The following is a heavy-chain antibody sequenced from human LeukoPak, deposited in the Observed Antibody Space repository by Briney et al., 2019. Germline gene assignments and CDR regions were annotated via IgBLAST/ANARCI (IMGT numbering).Heavy chain of an antibody. Sequence: GASVKVSCKASGYTFTDYDINWVRQATGQGLEWMGWMNPDSGNTGYTQKFQGRLTITRNTSISTAYMELYSLTSEDTAVYYCARCQTSRAPYNCFDPWGQGTLVTVSP. CDR3: ARCQTSRAPYNCFDP. J-gene: IGHJ5*02. V-gene: IGHV1-8*03. CDR2: MNPDSGNT. CDR1: GYTFTDYD.